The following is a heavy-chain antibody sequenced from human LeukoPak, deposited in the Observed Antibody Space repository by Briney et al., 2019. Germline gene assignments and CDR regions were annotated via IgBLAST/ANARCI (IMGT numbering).Heavy chain of an antibody. CDR1: GGTFSSYA. J-gene: IGHJ6*02. CDR2: IIPILGIA. Sequence: ASVKVSCKASGGTFSSYAISWVRQAPGQGLEWMGRIIPILGIANYAQKFQGRVTITADKSTSTAYMELSSLRSEDTAVYYCAREYCSGGSCLYYYYGMDVWGQGTTVTVS. V-gene: IGHV1-69*04. CDR3: AREYCSGGSCLYYYYGMDV. D-gene: IGHD2-15*01.